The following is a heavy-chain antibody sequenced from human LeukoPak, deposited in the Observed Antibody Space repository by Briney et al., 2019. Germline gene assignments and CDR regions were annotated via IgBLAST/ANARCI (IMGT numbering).Heavy chain of an antibody. CDR2: ISGSGGST. V-gene: IGHV3-23*01. D-gene: IGHD6-19*01. CDR1: GFTFSSIA. CDR3: AKGGQWLVYYFDY. J-gene: IGHJ4*02. Sequence: GGSLRLYCAASGFTFSSIARSWVGHAPGQGLEWVSAISGSGGSTYYADTVKGRFTSSRDNSKNTLYLQMNSLRAEDTAVYYCAKGGQWLVYYFDYWGQGTLVTVSS.